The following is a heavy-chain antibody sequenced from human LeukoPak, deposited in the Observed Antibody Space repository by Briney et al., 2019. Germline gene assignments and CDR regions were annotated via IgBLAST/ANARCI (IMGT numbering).Heavy chain of an antibody. CDR2: ISSDGTNK. D-gene: IGHD2-15*01. CDR3: ARGDYSDYFDY. J-gene: IGHJ4*02. Sequence: GGSLRLSCAASGFTFSSYTMHWVRQAPGKGLEWVAVISSDGTNKYYADSVKGRFTISRDNSKNTLYLQMNSLRAEDTAVYYCARGDYSDYFDYWGQGTLVTVSS. CDR1: GFTFSSYT. V-gene: IGHV3-30*04.